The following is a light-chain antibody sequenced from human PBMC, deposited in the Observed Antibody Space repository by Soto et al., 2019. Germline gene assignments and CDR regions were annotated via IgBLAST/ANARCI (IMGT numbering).Light chain of an antibody. CDR1: QDIRNY. V-gene: IGKV1-27*01. Sequence: DIPMTQSPSSLSASVGDRVTITCRASQDIRNYLAWYQQKPGNVPKVLIYGASTLQSGVPSRFSGSGSGTDFTLTISSLQPEDVSTYYCQKYDSAPYTFGQGTRLE. CDR3: QKYDSAPYT. J-gene: IGKJ2*01. CDR2: GAS.